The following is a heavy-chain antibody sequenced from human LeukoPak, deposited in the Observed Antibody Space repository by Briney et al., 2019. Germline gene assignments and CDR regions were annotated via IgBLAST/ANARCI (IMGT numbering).Heavy chain of an antibody. V-gene: IGHV3-30*18. CDR3: AKTFSLIVDEGAFDV. CDR1: GFTFKNYG. J-gene: IGHJ3*01. CDR2: ISFDGSNK. D-gene: IGHD1-26*01. Sequence: GRSPRLSCAASGFTFKNYGMHWVRQAPGKGLEWVALISFDGSNKYYAESVKGRFTISRDNSKNTVYLHMNSPRAEDTAVYYCAKTFSLIVDEGAFDVWGQGTMVT.